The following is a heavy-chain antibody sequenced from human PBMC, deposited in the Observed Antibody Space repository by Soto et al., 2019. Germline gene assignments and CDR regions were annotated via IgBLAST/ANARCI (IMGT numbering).Heavy chain of an antibody. V-gene: IGHV4-34*01. CDR1: GGSFSGYY. D-gene: IGHD3-10*01. CDR2: INHSGST. J-gene: IGHJ4*02. Sequence: QVQLQQWGAGLLKPSETLSLTCAVYGGSFSGYYCSWIRQPPGQALEWIGEINHSGSTNYNPSLKSRVTRSVDTSKNQLSLKLRSVTAADTAVYYCARGRDYYGSGRVDYWGQGTLVTVSS. CDR3: ARGRDYYGSGRVDY.